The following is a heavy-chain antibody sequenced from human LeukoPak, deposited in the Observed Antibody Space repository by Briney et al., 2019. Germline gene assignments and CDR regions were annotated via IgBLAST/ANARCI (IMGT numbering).Heavy chain of an antibody. CDR1: GFTVSSNY. Sequence: GGSLRLSCAASGFTVSSNYMSWVRQAPGKGLEWVSVIYSGGSTYYADSVKGRFTISRDNSKNTLYLQMNSLRAEDTAVYYCARDQGIQLWLHWGQGTLVTVSS. J-gene: IGHJ4*02. CDR3: ARDQGIQLWLH. D-gene: IGHD5-18*01. V-gene: IGHV3-53*01. CDR2: IYSGGST.